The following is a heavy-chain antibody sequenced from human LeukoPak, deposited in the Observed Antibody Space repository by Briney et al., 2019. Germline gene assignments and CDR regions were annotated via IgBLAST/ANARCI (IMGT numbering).Heavy chain of an antibody. J-gene: IGHJ3*02. D-gene: IGHD5-24*01. Sequence: GGSLRLSCAASGFTFSSYSMNWVRQAPGKGLEWVSSISSSSSYIYYADSVKGRFTISRDNAKNSLYLQMNSLRAEDTAVYYCARPRRDGYNRDAFDIWGQGTMVTVSS. CDR3: ARPRRDGYNRDAFDI. CDR2: ISSSSSYI. V-gene: IGHV3-21*01. CDR1: GFTFSSYS.